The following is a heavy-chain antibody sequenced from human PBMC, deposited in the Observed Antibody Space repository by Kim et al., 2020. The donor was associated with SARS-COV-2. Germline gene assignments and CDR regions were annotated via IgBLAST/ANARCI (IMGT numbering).Heavy chain of an antibody. CDR1: GFTVSSNY. CDR3: ARAPKDDDAFDI. Sequence: GGSLRLSCAASGFTVSSNYMSWVRQAPGKGLEWVSVIYSGGSTYYADSVKGRFTISRDNSKNTLYLQMNSLRAEDTAVYYCARAPKDDDAFDIWGQGTMVTVSS. CDR2: IYSGGST. V-gene: IGHV3-53*01. J-gene: IGHJ3*02. D-gene: IGHD2-15*01.